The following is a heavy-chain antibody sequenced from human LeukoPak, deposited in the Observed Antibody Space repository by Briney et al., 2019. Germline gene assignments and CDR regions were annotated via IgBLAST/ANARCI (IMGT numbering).Heavy chain of an antibody. J-gene: IGHJ5*02. CDR3: AKMGAGTTSRWFDP. CDR2: ISGSGGST. V-gene: IGHV3-23*01. Sequence: GGSLRLSCAPSGFTFSSYAMSWVRQAPGKGLEWVSAISGSGGSTYYADSVKGRFTISRDNSKNTLYLQMNSLRAEDTAVYYCAKMGAGTTSRWFDPWGQGTLVTVSS. D-gene: IGHD1-7*01. CDR1: GFTFSSYA.